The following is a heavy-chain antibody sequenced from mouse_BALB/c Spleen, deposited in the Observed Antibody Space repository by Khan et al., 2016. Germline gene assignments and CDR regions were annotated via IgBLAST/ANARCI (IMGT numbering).Heavy chain of an antibody. Sequence: EVQLQESGPGLVKPSQSLSLTCTVTGYSITSDYAWNWIRQFPGNKLEWMGYISYSGSTSYNPSLKSRISITRDTSKNQFFLQLNSVTTEETATYYCARGRDYRYLFDYWGQGTTLTVSS. CDR1: GYSITSDYA. CDR2: ISYSGST. J-gene: IGHJ2*01. D-gene: IGHD2-14*01. V-gene: IGHV3-2*02. CDR3: ARGRDYRYLFDY.